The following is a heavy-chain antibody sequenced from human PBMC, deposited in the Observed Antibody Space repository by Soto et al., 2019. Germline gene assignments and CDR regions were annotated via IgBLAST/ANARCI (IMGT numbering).Heavy chain of an antibody. CDR2: IHWDDEK. CDR1: GFSLNTRGVG. Sequence: QITLKESGPTLVIPTQTLTLTCTFSGFSLNTRGVGVGWIRQPPGKALEWVALIHWDDEKRYSPSLRNTLTITKATSKNQVVLIMPTMDPVDTATYFCAYTPFVLGSGWNFDFCGQGILFTVPS. CDR3: AYTPFVLGSGWNFDF. D-gene: IGHD6-19*01. V-gene: IGHV2-5*02. J-gene: IGHJ4*02.